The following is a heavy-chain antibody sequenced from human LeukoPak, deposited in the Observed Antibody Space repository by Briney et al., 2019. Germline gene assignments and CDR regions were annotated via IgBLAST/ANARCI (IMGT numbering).Heavy chain of an antibody. D-gene: IGHD2-21*02. CDR1: GGSISSYY. CDR2: INHSGST. CDR3: ASRQAVTARPGGMDV. Sequence: PSETLSLTCTVSGGSISSYYWSWIRQPPGKGLEWIGEINHSGSTNYNPSLKSRVTISVDTSKNQFSLKLSSVTAADTAVYYCASRQAVTARPGGMDVWGQGTTVTVSS. J-gene: IGHJ6*02. V-gene: IGHV4-34*01.